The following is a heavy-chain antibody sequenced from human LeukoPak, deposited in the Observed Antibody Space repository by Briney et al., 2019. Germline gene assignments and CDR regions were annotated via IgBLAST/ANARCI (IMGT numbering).Heavy chain of an antibody. Sequence: GESLKISCKGSGYSFTSYRIGWVRQMPGKGLEWMGSIYPGDSDTRYSPSFQGQVTISADKSISTAYLQWSSLKASDTAMYYCALLPPYYYDSSGYYYGGWFDPWGQGTLVTVSS. V-gene: IGHV5-51*01. CDR3: ALLPPYYYDSSGYYYGGWFDP. CDR1: GYSFTSYR. J-gene: IGHJ5*02. D-gene: IGHD3-22*01. CDR2: IYPGDSDT.